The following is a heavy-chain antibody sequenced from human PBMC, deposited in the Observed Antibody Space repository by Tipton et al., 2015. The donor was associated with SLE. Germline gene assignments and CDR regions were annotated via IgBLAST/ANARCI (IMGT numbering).Heavy chain of an antibody. CDR2: IRQDGSEK. CDR3: ATPYYYDTSGFPAFDI. D-gene: IGHD3-22*01. J-gene: IGHJ3*02. Sequence: SLRLSCAASGFTFSSYWMTWVRQAPGKGLEWVANIRQDGSEKYYVDSVKGRFTISRDNAKNSLYLHMNSLRVEDTAVYYCATPYYYDTSGFPAFDIWGKGQWSPSLQ. V-gene: IGHV3-7*01. CDR1: GFTFSSYW.